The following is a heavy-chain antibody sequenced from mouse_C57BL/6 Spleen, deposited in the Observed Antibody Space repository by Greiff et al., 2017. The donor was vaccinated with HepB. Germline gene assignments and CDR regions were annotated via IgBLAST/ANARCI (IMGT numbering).Heavy chain of an antibody. Sequence: VQLKESGPGLVQPSQSLSITCTVSGFSLTSYGVHWVRQSPGKGLEWLGVIWSGGSTDYNAAFISRLSISKDNSKSQVFFKMNSLQADDTAIYYCARRGGAWFAYWGQGTLVTVSA. V-gene: IGHV2-2*01. CDR2: IWSGGST. CDR3: ARRGGAWFAY. CDR1: GFSLTSYG. J-gene: IGHJ3*01.